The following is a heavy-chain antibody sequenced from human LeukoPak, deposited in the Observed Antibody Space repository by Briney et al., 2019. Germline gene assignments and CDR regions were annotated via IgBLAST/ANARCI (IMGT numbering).Heavy chain of an antibody. V-gene: IGHV3-30*18. CDR3: VKDSQQVVSGELDY. CDR2: ISYDGSNK. J-gene: IGHJ4*02. Sequence: GGSLRLSCAASGFTFSNYGMHWVRQVPGKGLEWVAVISYDGSNKYYADSVKGRFTISRDNSKNTLYLQMNSLRVEDTAVYYCVKDSQQVVSGELDYWGQGTLVTVSS. CDR1: GFTFSNYG. D-gene: IGHD6-13*01.